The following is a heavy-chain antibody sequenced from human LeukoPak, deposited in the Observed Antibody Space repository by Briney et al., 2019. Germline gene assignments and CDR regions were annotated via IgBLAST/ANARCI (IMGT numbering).Heavy chain of an antibody. J-gene: IGHJ6*03. D-gene: IGHD4-23*01. V-gene: IGHV3-7*01. CDR3: ARDGDTVLTRGYYYYMDV. CDR2: IKQDGSEE. CDR1: GFTFSSYW. Sequence: PGGSLRLSCAASGFTFSSYWMTWVRQAPGKGLEWVANIKQDGSEEYYVGSVKGRFTISRDNARNSLYLQMNSLRAEDTALYYCARDGDTVLTRGYYYYMDVWGKGTTVTVSS.